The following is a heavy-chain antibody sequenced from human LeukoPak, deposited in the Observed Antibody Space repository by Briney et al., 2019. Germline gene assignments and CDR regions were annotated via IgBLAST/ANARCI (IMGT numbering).Heavy chain of an antibody. CDR3: ANTATPYYYGMDV. CDR1: GFTFSSYG. D-gene: IGHD2-15*01. J-gene: IGHJ6*02. V-gene: IGHV3-30*18. CDR2: ISYDGSNK. Sequence: PGGSLRLSCAASGFTFSSYGMQWVRQAPGKGLEWVAVISYDGSNKYYADSVKGRFTISRDNSKNTLYLQMNSLRAEDTAVYYCANTATPYYYGMDVWGQGTTVTVSS.